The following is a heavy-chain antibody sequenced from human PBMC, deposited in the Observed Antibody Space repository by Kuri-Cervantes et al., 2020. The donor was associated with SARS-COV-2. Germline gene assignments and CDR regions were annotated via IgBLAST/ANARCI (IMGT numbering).Heavy chain of an antibody. J-gene: IGHJ4*02. CDR3: ARQGPYCGGDCYPRPIDY. D-gene: IGHD2-21*01. CDR1: GGSISSSSYY. Sequence: GSLRLSCTVSGGSISSSSYYWGWIRQPPGKGLEWIGSIYYSGSTYYNPSLKSRVTISVDTSKNQFSLKLSSVTAADTAVYYCARQGPYCGGDCYPRPIDYWGQGTLVTVSS. CDR2: IYYSGST. V-gene: IGHV4-39*01.